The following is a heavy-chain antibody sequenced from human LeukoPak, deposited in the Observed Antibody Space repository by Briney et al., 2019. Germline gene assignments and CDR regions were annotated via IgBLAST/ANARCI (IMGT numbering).Heavy chain of an antibody. J-gene: IGHJ3*01. CDR3: ARGYAFDV. V-gene: IGHV6-1*01. CDR1: GDSVSNNNGA. Sequence: SQTLSLTCAISGDSVSNNNGAWNWIRQSPSRGLEWLGRTYYRSQWYNNYARSVMSRISVDPDTSKNQFPLHLSSVTPDDTAVYYCARGYAFDVWGQGTMVTVSS. CDR2: TYYRSQWYN.